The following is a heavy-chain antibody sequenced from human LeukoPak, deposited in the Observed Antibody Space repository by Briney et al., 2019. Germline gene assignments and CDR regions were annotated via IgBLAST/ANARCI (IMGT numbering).Heavy chain of an antibody. Sequence: PGGPLRLSCAASGFTFSTFSMHWVRQAPGKGLECVSAITSNGGSTYYADSVKGRFTISRDNSKNTVYLQMGSLRAEDMAMYYCARGGQSASCFDCWGQGTLVTVSS. CDR3: ARGGQSASCFDC. V-gene: IGHV3-64*02. CDR1: GFTFSTFS. CDR2: ITSNGGST. J-gene: IGHJ4*02.